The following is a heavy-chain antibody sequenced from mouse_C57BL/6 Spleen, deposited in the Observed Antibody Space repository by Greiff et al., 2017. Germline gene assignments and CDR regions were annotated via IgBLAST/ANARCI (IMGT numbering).Heavy chain of an antibody. CDR2: IYPGDGDT. V-gene: IGHV1-82*01. D-gene: IGHD2-1*01. J-gene: IGHJ2*01. CDR3: AREGGGNYDY. Sequence: QVQLQQSGPELVKPGASVKISCKASGYAFSSPWMNWVKQRPGKGLEWIGRIYPGDGDTNYNGKFKGKATLTADKSSSTAYMQLSSLTSEDSAVYFCAREGGGNYDYWGQGTTLTVSS. CDR1: GYAFSSPW.